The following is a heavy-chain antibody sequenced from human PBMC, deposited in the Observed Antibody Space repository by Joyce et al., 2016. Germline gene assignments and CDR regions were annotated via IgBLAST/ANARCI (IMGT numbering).Heavy chain of an antibody. CDR1: ELTFSSYA. Sequence: EVQVLESGGGLVQPGGSLRLSCAASELTFSSYAMTWVRQAPGKGVEWGAAISGSGGSTHYADSVKGRFTISRDNSKNTLYLQMNSLRAEDTAIYYCAKLLYAQYYYGMDVWGQGTTVTVSS. J-gene: IGHJ6*02. CDR3: AKLLYAQYYYGMDV. D-gene: IGHD2/OR15-2a*01. V-gene: IGHV3-23*01. CDR2: ISGSGGST.